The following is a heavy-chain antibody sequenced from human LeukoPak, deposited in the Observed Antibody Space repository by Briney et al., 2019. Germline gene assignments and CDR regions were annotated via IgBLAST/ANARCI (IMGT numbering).Heavy chain of an antibody. D-gene: IGHD5-12*01. CDR1: GFTFSDSW. CDR3: AGGRLVATSKAVAIDY. Sequence: GGSLRLSCAASGFTFSDSWLHWVRQAPGKGLVWVSRINERGSSTSYADSVKGRFTISRDNAKNTLYLQMNSLRADDTAVYYCAGGRLVATSKAVAIDYWGQGTLVTVSS. V-gene: IGHV3-74*01. CDR2: INERGSST. J-gene: IGHJ4*02.